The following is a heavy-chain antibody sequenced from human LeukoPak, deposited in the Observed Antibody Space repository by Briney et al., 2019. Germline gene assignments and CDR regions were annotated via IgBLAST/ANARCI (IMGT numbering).Heavy chain of an antibody. CDR3: ARGPFDGSGSYYKPRNFDY. D-gene: IGHD3-10*01. CDR1: GGSFSGYY. V-gene: IGHV4-34*01. CDR2: INHSGST. Sequence: SETLSLTCDVYGGSFSGYYWSWIRQPPGKGLEWIGEINHSGSTNYNPSLKSRVTISVDTSKNQFSLKLSSVTAADTAVYYCARGPFDGSGSYYKPRNFDYWGQGTLVTVSS. J-gene: IGHJ4*02.